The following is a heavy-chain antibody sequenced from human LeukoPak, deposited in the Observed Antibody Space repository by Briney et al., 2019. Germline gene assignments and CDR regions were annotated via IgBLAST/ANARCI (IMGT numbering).Heavy chain of an antibody. D-gene: IGHD3-10*01. CDR1: GFTFSSYE. Sequence: GGSLRLSCAASGFTFSSYEMNWVRQAPGKGLEWLSYISSSGSTIYYADSVKGRFTISRDNAKNSLYLQMNSLRAEDTAVYYCAREGGITMVRGPFDYWGQGTLVTVSS. J-gene: IGHJ4*02. CDR3: AREGGITMVRGPFDY. V-gene: IGHV3-48*03. CDR2: ISSSGSTI.